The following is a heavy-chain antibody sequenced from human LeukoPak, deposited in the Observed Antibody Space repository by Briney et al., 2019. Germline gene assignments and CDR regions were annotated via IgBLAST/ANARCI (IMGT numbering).Heavy chain of an antibody. CDR2: ISAYNGNT. D-gene: IGHD4-23*01. J-gene: IGHJ3*02. CDR1: GYTFTSYG. V-gene: IGHV1-18*01. CDR3: ARVPTVVTPGAFDI. Sequence: GASVKVSCKASGYTFTSYGISWVRQAPGQGLEWVGWISAYNGNTNYAQKLQGRVTMTTDTSTSTAYMELRSLRSDDTAVYYCARVPTVVTPGAFDIWGQGTMVTVS.